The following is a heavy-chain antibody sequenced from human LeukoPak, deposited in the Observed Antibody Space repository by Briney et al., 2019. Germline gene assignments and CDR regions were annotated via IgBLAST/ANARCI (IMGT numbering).Heavy chain of an antibody. Sequence: ASVKVSCKASGYTFTNYGISWVRQAPGQGLEWMGWISAYNGDTKYAQKLQGRVTMTTDTSTSTAYMELRSLRSDDTAVYYCVRDGYTFGGVKTRFDFWGQGTLVTVSS. D-gene: IGHD3-16*01. CDR1: GYTFTNYG. J-gene: IGHJ4*02. CDR3: VRDGYTFGGVKTRFDF. CDR2: ISAYNGDT. V-gene: IGHV1-18*01.